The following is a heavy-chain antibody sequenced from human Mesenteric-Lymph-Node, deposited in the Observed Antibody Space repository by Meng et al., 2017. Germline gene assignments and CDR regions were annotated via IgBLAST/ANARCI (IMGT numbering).Heavy chain of an antibody. CDR1: GGSFSGYY. CDR3: ASGIPRITIFGVVRYYYYGMDV. Sequence: SETLSLTCAVYGGSFSGYYWSWIRQPPGKGLEWIGEINHSGSTNYNPSLKSRVTISVDTSKNQFSLKLSSVTAADTAVYYCASGIPRITIFGVVRYYYYGMDVWGQGTTVTVSS. V-gene: IGHV4-34*01. J-gene: IGHJ6*02. CDR2: INHSGST. D-gene: IGHD3-3*01.